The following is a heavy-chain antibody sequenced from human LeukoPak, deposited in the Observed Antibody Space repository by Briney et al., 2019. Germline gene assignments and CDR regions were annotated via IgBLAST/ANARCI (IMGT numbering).Heavy chain of an antibody. V-gene: IGHV3-53*01. D-gene: IGHD3-10*01. CDR3: ARTGSGNYAINSYYGMDV. J-gene: IGHJ6*02. Sequence: PGRSLRLSCAASGLTVSSNYMSWVRQAPGKGLEWVSVIYSGGSTYYADSVKGRFTISRDNSKNTLYLQMNSLRAEDTAVYYCARTGSGNYAINSYYGMDVWGQGTTVTVSS. CDR1: GLTVSSNY. CDR2: IYSGGST.